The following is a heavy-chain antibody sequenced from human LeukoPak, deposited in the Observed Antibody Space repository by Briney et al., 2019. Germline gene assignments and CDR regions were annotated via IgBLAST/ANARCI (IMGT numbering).Heavy chain of an antibody. CDR1: GGTFSSYA. CDR2: IIPIFGTA. J-gene: IGHJ6*03. D-gene: IGHD2-15*01. V-gene: IGHV1-69*13. CDR3: ARVVAAPYYYYMDV. Sequence: SVKVSCKVSGGTFSSYAISWVRQAPGQGLEWMGGIIPIFGTANYAQKFQGRVTITADESTSTAYMELSSLRSEDTAVYYCARVVAAPYYYYMDVWGKGTTVTVSS.